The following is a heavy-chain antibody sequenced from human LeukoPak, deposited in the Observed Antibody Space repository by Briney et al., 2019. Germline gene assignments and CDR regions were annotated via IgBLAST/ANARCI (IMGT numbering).Heavy chain of an antibody. CDR3: ARGGPNYYDSSGYFDY. Sequence: GGSLRLSCAASGFPFSSYSMTWVRQAPGKGLEWVSSISSSSSYIYYADSVKGRFTISRDNAKNSLYLQMNSLRAEDTAVYYCARGGPNYYDSSGYFDYWGQGTLVTVSS. CDR2: ISSSSSYI. J-gene: IGHJ4*02. D-gene: IGHD3-22*01. V-gene: IGHV3-21*01. CDR1: GFPFSSYS.